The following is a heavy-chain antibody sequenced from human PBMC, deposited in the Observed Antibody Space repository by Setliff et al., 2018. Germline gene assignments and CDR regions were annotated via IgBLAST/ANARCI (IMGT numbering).Heavy chain of an antibody. J-gene: IGHJ6*04. Sequence: GASVKVSCKASGGTFRDFAISWVRQAPGQGFEWLGGIIPMFRTPEYAQKFQGRVTISADESRTAVYMELSSLRFDDTAVYYCARVQWEIAVKFHYNRMDVWGEGTQVTVSS. V-gene: IGHV1-69*13. D-gene: IGHD1-26*01. CDR1: GGTFRDFA. CDR3: ARVQWEIAVKFHYNRMDV. CDR2: IIPMFRTP.